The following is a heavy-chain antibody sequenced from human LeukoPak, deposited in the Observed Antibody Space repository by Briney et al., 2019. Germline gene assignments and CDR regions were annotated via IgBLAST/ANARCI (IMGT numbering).Heavy chain of an antibody. D-gene: IGHD2-21*01. Sequence: PSETLSLTCSVSGHSVSSYYWIWIRQPPGKGLEWIGYVYHSGSTNYNPSLNSRVTISLDTSKNQFSLKLTSVTAADTAVYYCARARLAMSDVFDSWGQGTPVTVSS. CDR1: GHSVSSYY. CDR3: ARARLAMSDVFDS. J-gene: IGHJ4*02. CDR2: VYHSGST. V-gene: IGHV4-59*02.